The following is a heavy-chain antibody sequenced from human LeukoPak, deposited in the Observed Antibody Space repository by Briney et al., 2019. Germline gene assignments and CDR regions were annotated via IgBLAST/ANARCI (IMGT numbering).Heavy chain of an antibody. CDR1: GFTFSSYE. Sequence: GGSLRLSCAASGFTFSSYEMNWVRQAPGKGLEWVSYISSSGSTIYYADSVKGRFTISRDNAKNSLYLQMNSLRAEDTAVYYCARGWLQSTFDYWGQGTLVTVSS. CDR3: ARGWLQSTFDY. D-gene: IGHD5-24*01. V-gene: IGHV3-48*03. CDR2: ISSSGSTI. J-gene: IGHJ4*02.